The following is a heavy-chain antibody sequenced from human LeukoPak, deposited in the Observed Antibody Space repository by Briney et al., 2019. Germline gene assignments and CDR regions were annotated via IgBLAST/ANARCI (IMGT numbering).Heavy chain of an antibody. V-gene: IGHV4-30-2*01. Sequence: SETLSLTCTVSGGSISSGGYSWSWIRQPPGKGLEWIGYIYHSGSTYYNPSLKSRVTISVDRSKNQFSLKLSSVTAADTAVYYCAREDCSSTSCYLDYWGQGTLVTVSS. D-gene: IGHD2-2*01. CDR3: AREDCSSTSCYLDY. CDR2: IYHSGST. CDR1: GGSISSGGYS. J-gene: IGHJ4*02.